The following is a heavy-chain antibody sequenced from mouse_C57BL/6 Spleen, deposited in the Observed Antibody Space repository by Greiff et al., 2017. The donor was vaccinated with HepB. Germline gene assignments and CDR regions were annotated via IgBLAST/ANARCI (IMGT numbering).Heavy chain of an antibody. V-gene: IGHV1-59*01. J-gene: IGHJ1*03. CDR3: ARQSPNWYFDV. CDR1: GYTFTSYW. Sequence: QVQLQQPGAELVRPGTSVKLSCKASGYTFTSYWMHWVKQRPGQGLEWIGVIDPSDSYTNYNQKFKGKATLTVDTSSSTAYMQLSSLTSEDSAVYYCARQSPNWYFDVWGTGTTVTVSS. CDR2: IDPSDSYT.